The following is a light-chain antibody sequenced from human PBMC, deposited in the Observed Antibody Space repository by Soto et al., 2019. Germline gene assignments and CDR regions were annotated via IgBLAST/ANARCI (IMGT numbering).Light chain of an antibody. J-gene: IGLJ7*01. CDR3: GTWDSSLSAGPV. CDR1: SSNIGNNY. V-gene: IGLV1-51*01. Sequence: QSVLTQPPSVSAAPGQKGTISCSGSSSNIGNNYVSWYQQLPGTAPKLLIYDNNKRPSGIPDRFSGSKSGTSATLGITGLQTGDEADYYCGTWDSSLSAGPVFGGGTQLTVL. CDR2: DNN.